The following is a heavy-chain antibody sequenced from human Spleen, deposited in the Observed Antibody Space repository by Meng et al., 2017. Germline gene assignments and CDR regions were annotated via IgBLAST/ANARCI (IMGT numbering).Heavy chain of an antibody. CDR3: AKDPSSGWYLDY. CDR2: VTSNGGST. J-gene: IGHJ4*02. V-gene: IGHV3-23*01. Sequence: GESLKISCAASGFTFSSYAMSWVRQAPGKGLEWVSTVTSNGGSTYYADSVKGRFTISRDNSKNMLFLQMNSLRVDDTALYYCAKDPSSGWYLDYWGQGTLVTVSS. D-gene: IGHD6-19*01. CDR1: GFTFSSYA.